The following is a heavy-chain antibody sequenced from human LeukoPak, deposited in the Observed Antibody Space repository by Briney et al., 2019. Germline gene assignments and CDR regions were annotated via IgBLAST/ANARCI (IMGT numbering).Heavy chain of an antibody. CDR2: INHSGST. Sequence: KPSETLSLTCGVYGGSFSAYYWSWIRQPPGKGLEWIGEINHSGSTNYNPSLKSRVTISVDTSKNQFSLKLGSVTAADTAVYYCARSGQWFEYFQHWGQGTLVTVSS. CDR1: GGSFSAYY. D-gene: IGHD3-22*01. CDR3: ARSGQWFEYFQH. V-gene: IGHV4-34*01. J-gene: IGHJ1*01.